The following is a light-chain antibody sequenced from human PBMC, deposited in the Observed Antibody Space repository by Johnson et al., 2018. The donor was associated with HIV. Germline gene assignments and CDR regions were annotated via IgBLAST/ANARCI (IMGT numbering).Light chain of an antibody. CDR1: SSNIGNNY. Sequence: QSVLMQPPSVSAAPGQKVTISCSGSSSNIGNNYVSWYQQLPGTSPKLLIYEKNKRPSGIPDRFSASKSGTSAILDITGLQTGDEADYYCGTWDNSLGAHYVFGIGTKVTVL. V-gene: IGLV1-51*02. J-gene: IGLJ1*01. CDR2: EKN. CDR3: GTWDNSLGAHYV.